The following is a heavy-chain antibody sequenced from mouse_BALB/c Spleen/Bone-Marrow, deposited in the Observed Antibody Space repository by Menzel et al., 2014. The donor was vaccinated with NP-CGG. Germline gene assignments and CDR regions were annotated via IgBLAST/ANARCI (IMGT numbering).Heavy chain of an antibody. D-gene: IGHD1-1*01. J-gene: IGHJ1*01. CDR3: TRSNYGYWYFDV. CDR1: GYTFXNYY. CDR2: SNPSNGGS. Sequence: VQLVESGAELVKPGASVKLSCKASGYTFXNYYMYWVKQRPGQGLEWIGESNPSNGGSNFNEKFKSKATLTVDKSSSTAYMQLSSLTSEDSAVYYCTRSNYGYWYFDVWGAGTTVTVSS. V-gene: IGHV1S81*02.